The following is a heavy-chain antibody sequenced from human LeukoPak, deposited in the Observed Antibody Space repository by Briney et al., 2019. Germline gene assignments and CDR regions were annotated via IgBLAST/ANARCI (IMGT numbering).Heavy chain of an antibody. Sequence: GGSLRLSCAASGFTFSDYFMSWIRQAPGKGLEWVSHISSTGTIYYADSVKGRFTISRDNSKNTLYLQMNSLRAEDTAVYYCAKDEWELYAFDIWGQGTMVTVSS. CDR1: GFTFSDYF. CDR3: AKDEWELYAFDI. J-gene: IGHJ3*02. D-gene: IGHD1-26*01. CDR2: ISSTGTI. V-gene: IGHV3-69-1*01.